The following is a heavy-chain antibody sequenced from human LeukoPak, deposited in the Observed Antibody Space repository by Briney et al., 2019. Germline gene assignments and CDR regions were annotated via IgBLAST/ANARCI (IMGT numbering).Heavy chain of an antibody. CDR1: GYTFTGYY. J-gene: IGHJ4*02. Sequence: ASVKVSRKASGYTFTGYYMHWVRQAPGQGLEWMGWINPNSGGTNYAQKFQGWVTMTRDTSISTAYMELSRLRSDDTAVYYCARAAVAGTWFDYWGQGTLVTVSS. CDR2: INPNSGGT. D-gene: IGHD6-19*01. CDR3: ARAAVAGTWFDY. V-gene: IGHV1-2*04.